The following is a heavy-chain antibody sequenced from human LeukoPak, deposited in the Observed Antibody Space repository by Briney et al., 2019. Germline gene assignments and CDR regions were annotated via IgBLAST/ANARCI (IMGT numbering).Heavy chain of an antibody. D-gene: IGHD3-10*01. Sequence: SETLSLTCTVSGGSISSSSYYWGWIRQPPGKGLEWIGSIYYSGSTYYNPSLKSRVTISVDTSKNQFSLKLSSVTAADTAVYYCARTITMVRGARLNWFDPWGQGTLVTVSS. J-gene: IGHJ5*02. CDR2: IYYSGST. CDR1: GGSISSSSYY. V-gene: IGHV4-39*01. CDR3: ARTITMVRGARLNWFDP.